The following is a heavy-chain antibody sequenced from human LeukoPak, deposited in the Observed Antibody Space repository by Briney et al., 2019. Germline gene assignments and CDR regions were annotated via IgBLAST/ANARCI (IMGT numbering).Heavy chain of an antibody. V-gene: IGHV3-64*04. J-gene: IGHJ4*02. CDR3: AKVGSIVESLRRYFGS. D-gene: IGHD2-15*01. CDR1: GFTFNNAW. CDR2: IYSDGSRT. Sequence: PGGSLRLSCVGSGFTFNNAWMNWVRQAPGKGLEYLSAIYSDGSRTYYADSVKGRFTISRDNSKNTLSLQMNSLRADDTAVYFCAKVGSIVESLRRYFGSWGQGTLVTVSS.